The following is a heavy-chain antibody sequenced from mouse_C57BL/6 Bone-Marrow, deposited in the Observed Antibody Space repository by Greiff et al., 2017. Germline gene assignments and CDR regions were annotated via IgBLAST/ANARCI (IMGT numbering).Heavy chain of an antibody. V-gene: IGHV1-43*01. Sequence: VQLQQSGPELVKPGASVKISCKASGYSFTGYYMHWVKQSSEKSLEWIGEINPSTGGTSYNQKFKGKATLTVDKSSSTAYMQLKSLTSEDSAVYYCARGDYYDYPAWFAYWGQGTLVTVSA. D-gene: IGHD2-4*01. CDR2: INPSTGGT. J-gene: IGHJ3*01. CDR3: ARGDYYDYPAWFAY. CDR1: GYSFTGYY.